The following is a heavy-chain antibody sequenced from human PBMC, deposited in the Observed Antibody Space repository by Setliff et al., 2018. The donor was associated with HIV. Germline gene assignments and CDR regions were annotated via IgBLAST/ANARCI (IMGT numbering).Heavy chain of an antibody. Sequence: ASVKVSCQASGYTFTGYYMHWVRQAPGQGLEWMGWINPNSGVTNYAQNFQGRVTMTSDTSISTAYMELSRLRSDDTAVYYCARDLSLDIAAAGADYWGQGTLVTVSS. CDR1: GYTFTGYY. CDR3: ARDLSLDIAAAGADY. J-gene: IGHJ4*02. CDR2: INPNSGVT. D-gene: IGHD6-13*01. V-gene: IGHV1-2*02.